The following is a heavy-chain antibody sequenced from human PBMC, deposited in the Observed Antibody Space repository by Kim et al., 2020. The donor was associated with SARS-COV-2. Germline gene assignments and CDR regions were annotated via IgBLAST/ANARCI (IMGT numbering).Heavy chain of an antibody. V-gene: IGHV3-23*01. J-gene: IGHJ3*02. D-gene: IGHD3-10*01. Sequence: GGSLRLSCAASGFTVSSYAMSWVRQAPGKGLEWVSVITGSGGRTYYTDSVKGRFSISRDTSENTLYLQMNSLRAEDTATYYCVHTDGVYASGTPFAFDIWGQGTMVTVSS. CDR1: GFTVSSYA. CDR2: ITGSGGRT. CDR3: VHTDGVYASGTPFAFDI.